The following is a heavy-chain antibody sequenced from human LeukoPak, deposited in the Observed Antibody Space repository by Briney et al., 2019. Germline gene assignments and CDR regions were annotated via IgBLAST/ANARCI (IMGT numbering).Heavy chain of an antibody. J-gene: IGHJ6*02. CDR1: GGSFSGYY. D-gene: IGHD4-17*01. V-gene: IGHV4-34*01. Sequence: PSETLSLTCAVYGGSFSGYYWSWIRQPPGKGLEWIGEINHSGSTNYNPSLKSRVTISVDTSKNQFSLQLNSVTPEDTAVYYCARELYGDPQRDYYYYGMDVWGQGTTVTVSS. CDR2: INHSGST. CDR3: ARELYGDPQRDYYYYGMDV.